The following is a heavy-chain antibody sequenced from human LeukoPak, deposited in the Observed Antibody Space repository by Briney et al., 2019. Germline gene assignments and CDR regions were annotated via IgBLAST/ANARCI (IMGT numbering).Heavy chain of an antibody. CDR1: GFTFSSYS. Sequence: GGSLRLSCAASGFTFSSYSMNWVRQAPGKGLEWVSYISSTSSAIYYADSVKGRFTISRDNAKNSLYLQMNSLRAEDTAVYYCARVIGSYGDSAYWGQETLVTVSS. CDR3: ARVIGSYGDSAY. J-gene: IGHJ4*02. V-gene: IGHV3-48*04. D-gene: IGHD1-26*01. CDR2: ISSTSSAI.